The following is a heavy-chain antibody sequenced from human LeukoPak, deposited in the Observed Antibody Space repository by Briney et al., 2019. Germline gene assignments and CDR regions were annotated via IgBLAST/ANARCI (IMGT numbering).Heavy chain of an antibody. V-gene: IGHV3-48*03. CDR2: ISSSGSII. CDR3: ARTMWGFDY. J-gene: IGHJ4*02. Sequence: GGSLRLSCASAGFAYSDYEMNWVRQAPGKGLEWVSYISSSGSIIYYADSVKGRITISRDNAKRSLFLQMNSLRVEDTAVYYCARTMWGFDYWGQGTLVTVSS. D-gene: IGHD7-27*01. CDR1: GFAYSDYE.